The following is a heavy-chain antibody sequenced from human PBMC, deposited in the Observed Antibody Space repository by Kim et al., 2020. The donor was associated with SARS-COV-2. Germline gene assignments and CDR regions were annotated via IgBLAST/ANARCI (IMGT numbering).Heavy chain of an antibody. CDR3: ARSRIAVADHFDY. Sequence: SETLSLTCSVSGGSFSGYFWTWIRQPPAPGTRLEWIGDIIDTGVTNYNPSLKSRVTMSVDTSKNQFSLRLTSVTAADTAVYYCARSRIAVADHFDYWGQGTQLTVSS. D-gene: IGHD6-19*01. V-gene: IGHV4-34*12. CDR2: IIDTGVT. J-gene: IGHJ4*02. CDR1: GGSFSGYF.